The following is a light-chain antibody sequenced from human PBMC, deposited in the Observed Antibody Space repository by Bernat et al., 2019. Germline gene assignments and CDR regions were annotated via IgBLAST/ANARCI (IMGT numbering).Light chain of an antibody. Sequence: QSALTQPASVSGSPGQSITISCTGTSSDVGGYNYVSWYQQHPGKAPKLMIYDVSSRPSGVSNRFSGSRSGNTASLTISGLQAEDEANYYCNSYTGSSTLEVFGGGTKLTVL. CDR2: DVS. CDR1: SSDVGGYNY. V-gene: IGLV2-14*03. J-gene: IGLJ2*01. CDR3: NSYTGSSTLEV.